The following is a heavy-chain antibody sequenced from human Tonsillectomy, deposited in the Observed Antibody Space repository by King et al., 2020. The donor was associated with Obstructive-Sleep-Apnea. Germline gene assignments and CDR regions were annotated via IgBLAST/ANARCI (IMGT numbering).Heavy chain of an antibody. J-gene: IGHJ4*02. CDR3: AKRYYYASGSFDY. CDR2: LIGSGGDT. Sequence: VQLVESGGVLVQPGGSLRSSLAAFELPFGSYMMSWFRKAPGRGLDWVSALIGSGGDTHYAGPVKGRFAISRDNSQNTLYLQMNSLRADDTAVYHCAKRYYYASGSFDYWGQGTLVTVSS. V-gene: IGHV3-23*04. CDR1: ELPFGSYM. D-gene: IGHD3-10*01.